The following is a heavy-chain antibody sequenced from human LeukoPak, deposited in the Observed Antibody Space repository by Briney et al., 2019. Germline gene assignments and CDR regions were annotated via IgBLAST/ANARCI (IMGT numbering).Heavy chain of an antibody. Sequence: GGSLRLSCATSGFTFKNYWMHWVRQAPGKGLVWISRINNEGTGTIYADFVKGRFTISRDNSKNTLYLQMNSLRAEDTAVYYCARDGSYSSSGSKYWGQGTLVTVSS. D-gene: IGHD6-13*01. CDR3: ARDGSYSSSGSKY. J-gene: IGHJ4*02. V-gene: IGHV3-74*01. CDR1: GFTFKNYW. CDR2: INNEGTGT.